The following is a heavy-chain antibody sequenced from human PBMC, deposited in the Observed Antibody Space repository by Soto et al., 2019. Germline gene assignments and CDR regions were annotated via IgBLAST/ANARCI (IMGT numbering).Heavy chain of an antibody. CDR1: GGSFSGYY. CDR3: ARGDPRIYFGFDY. V-gene: IGHV4-34*01. CDR2: INHSGST. J-gene: IGHJ4*02. Sequence: PSETLSLTCAVYGGSFSGYYWSWIRQPPGKGLEWIGEINHSGSTNYNPSLKSRVTISVDTSKNQFSLKLSSVTAAATAVYYCARGDPRIYFGFDYWGQGTLVTVSS. D-gene: IGHD3-9*01.